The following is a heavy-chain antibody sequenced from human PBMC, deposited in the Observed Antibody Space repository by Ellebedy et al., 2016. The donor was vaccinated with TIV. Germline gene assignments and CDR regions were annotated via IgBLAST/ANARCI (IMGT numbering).Heavy chain of an antibody. CDR3: ARDLDKSRGWYGGAAY. Sequence: PGGSLRLSCGASGFTFSNYWMHWVRQAPGKGLEWVAVISYDGSSKYYADSMKGRFTISRDNSMTTLYLEMNSLRAEDTAVYYCARDLDKSRGWYGGAAYWGQGTLVTVSS. V-gene: IGHV3-30-3*01. CDR1: GFTFSNYW. J-gene: IGHJ4*02. CDR2: ISYDGSSK. D-gene: IGHD6-19*01.